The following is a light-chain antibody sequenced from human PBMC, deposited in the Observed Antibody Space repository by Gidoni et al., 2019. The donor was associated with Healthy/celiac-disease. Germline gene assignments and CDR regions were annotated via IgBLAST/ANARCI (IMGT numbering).Light chain of an antibody. CDR3: MQALQTSYT. CDR1: QSLLHSNGYNY. V-gene: IGKV2-28*01. CDR2: LGS. J-gene: IGKJ2*01. Sequence: VMTPSPLSLPVTPGEPASISCRSSQSLLHSNGYNYLDWYLQKPGQSPQLLIYLGSNRASGVPDRFSGSGSGTDFTLKISRVEAEDVGVYYCMQALQTSYTFGQGTKLEIK.